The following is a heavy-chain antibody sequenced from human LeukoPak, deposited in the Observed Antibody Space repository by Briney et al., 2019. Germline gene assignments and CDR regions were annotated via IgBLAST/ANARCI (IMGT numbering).Heavy chain of an antibody. CDR3: ARDQGWFATLYYYYYMDV. Sequence: GGSLRLSCAASGFTFSSYWMHWVRQAPGKGLEWVSSISSSSSYIYYADSVKGRFTISRDNAKNSLYLQMNSLRAEDTAVYYCARDQGWFATLYYYYYMDVWGKGTTVTISS. D-gene: IGHD3-10*01. CDR1: GFTFSSYW. V-gene: IGHV3-21*01. J-gene: IGHJ6*03. CDR2: ISSSSSYI.